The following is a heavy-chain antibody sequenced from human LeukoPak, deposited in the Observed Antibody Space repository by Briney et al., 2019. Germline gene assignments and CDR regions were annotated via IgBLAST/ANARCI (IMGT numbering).Heavy chain of an antibody. Sequence: PGGSPSLFCAAAGFTVNSYDMSWVRQAPGKGLEWVSGISGSGGSTYYADFVKGRFTISRDNSENTLYLQMNSLRAEDTAVYYWTKKVYSVDSGNFLDYWGQGSLVTVSS. J-gene: IGHJ4*02. V-gene: IGHV3-23*01. CDR1: GFTVNSYD. CDR3: TKKVYSVDSGNFLDY. D-gene: IGHD4-11*01. CDR2: ISGSGGST.